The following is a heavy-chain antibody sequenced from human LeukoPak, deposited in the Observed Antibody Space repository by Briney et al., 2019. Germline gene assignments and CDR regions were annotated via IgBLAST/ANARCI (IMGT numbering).Heavy chain of an antibody. CDR2: ISRSASTK. CDR3: ARDTGYGGQMGHFDY. CDR1: GFTFSSYS. Sequence: PGGSLRLSCAASGFTFSSYSMNWVRQAPGKGLEWVSYISRSASTKYYADSVKGRFTISRDNAKNSLYLQMNSLTDEDTAVYYCARDTGYGGQMGHFDYWGQGTLVTVSS. V-gene: IGHV3-48*02. J-gene: IGHJ4*02. D-gene: IGHD4-23*01.